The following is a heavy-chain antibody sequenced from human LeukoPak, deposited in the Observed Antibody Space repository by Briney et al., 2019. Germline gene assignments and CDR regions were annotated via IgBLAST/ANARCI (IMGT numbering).Heavy chain of an antibody. CDR3: ARVRDYYGSGSGRFDP. D-gene: IGHD3-10*01. V-gene: IGHV4-34*01. CDR2: INHSGST. J-gene: IGHJ5*02. CDR1: GGSFSGYY. Sequence: SETLSLTCAVYGGSFSGYYWSWIRQPPGKGLEWIGEINHSGSTNYNPSLKSRVTISVDTSKNQFSLKLSSVTAADTAVYYCARVRDYYGSGSGRFDPWGQGTLVTVSS.